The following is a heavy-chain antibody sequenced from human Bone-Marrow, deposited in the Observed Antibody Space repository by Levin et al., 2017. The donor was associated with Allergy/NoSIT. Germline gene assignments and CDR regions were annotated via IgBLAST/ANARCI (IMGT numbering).Heavy chain of an antibody. CDR3: EKSGYESSGFAFDY. CDR2: IGYDGSNK. D-gene: IGHD3-22*01. CDR1: GFTFSRQG. J-gene: IGHJ4*02. Sequence: GGSLRLSCAASGFTFSRQGMHWVRQAPGKGLEWVSLIGYDGSNKYYADSVKGRFTIARDNSKNTVYLQMNSLRAEDTAVYYCEKSGYESSGFAFDYWGQGTLVTVSS. V-gene: IGHV3-30*02.